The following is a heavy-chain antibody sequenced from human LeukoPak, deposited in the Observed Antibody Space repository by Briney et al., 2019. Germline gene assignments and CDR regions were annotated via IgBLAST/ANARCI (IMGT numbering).Heavy chain of an antibody. D-gene: IGHD5-18*01. V-gene: IGHV3-23*01. CDR3: AKDRAAMVLHVMDV. J-gene: IGHJ6*02. CDR1: GFTFSRDW. Sequence: PGGSLRLSCAASGFTFSRDWMHWVRQAPGKGLVWVSATSGSAGSTYYADSVKGRFTISRDNFKNTLYLQMNSLRAEDTAVYYCAKDRAAMVLHVMDVWGQGTTVTVSS. CDR2: TSGSAGST.